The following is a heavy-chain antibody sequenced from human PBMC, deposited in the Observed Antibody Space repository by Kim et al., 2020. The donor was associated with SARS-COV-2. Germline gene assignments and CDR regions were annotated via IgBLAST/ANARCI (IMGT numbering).Heavy chain of an antibody. V-gene: IGHV1-2*06. CDR2: INPNSGGT. Sequence: ASVKVSCKASGYTFTGYYMHWVRQAPGQGLEWMGRINPNSGGTNYAQKLQGRVTMTRDTSISTAYMELSRLRSDDTAVYYCSRAYCSGGSCYQDIYYYYGMDGWGQGTTGNVSS. J-gene: IGHJ6*02. D-gene: IGHD2-15*01. CDR3: SRAYCSGGSCYQDIYYYYGMDG. CDR1: GYTFTGYY.